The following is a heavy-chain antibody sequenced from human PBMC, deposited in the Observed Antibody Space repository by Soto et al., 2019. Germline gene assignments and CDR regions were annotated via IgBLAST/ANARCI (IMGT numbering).Heavy chain of an antibody. CDR1: GGSISSYY. CDR3: ARDFSGSYYYYYGMDV. D-gene: IGHD1-26*01. CDR2: IYYSGST. Sequence: SETLSLTCTVSGGSISSYYWSWIRQPPGKGLEWIGYIYYSGSTNYNPSLKSRVTISVDTSKNQFSLKLSSVTAADTAVYYCARDFSGSYYYYYGMDVWGQGTTVTVSS. J-gene: IGHJ6*02. V-gene: IGHV4-59*12.